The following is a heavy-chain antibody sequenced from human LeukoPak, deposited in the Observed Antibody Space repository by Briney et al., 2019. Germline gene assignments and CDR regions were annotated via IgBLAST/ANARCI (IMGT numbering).Heavy chain of an antibody. V-gene: IGHV4-30-4*01. CDR2: LYYSGNI. CDR1: GGSISSGDYY. D-gene: IGHD6-13*01. Sequence: SQTLSLTCTVSGGSISSGDYYWSWIRQPPGKGLEWIGYLYYSGNIFYNPSLTSRATISVDTSNTQFSLKLTSVTAADTAVYYCAILSSWYDYWGQGTLVTVSS. CDR3: AILSSWYDY. J-gene: IGHJ4*02.